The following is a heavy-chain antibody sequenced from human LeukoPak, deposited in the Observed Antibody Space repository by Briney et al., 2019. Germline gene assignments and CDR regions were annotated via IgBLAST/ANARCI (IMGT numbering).Heavy chain of an antibody. J-gene: IGHJ5*02. CDR2: IYYSGST. D-gene: IGHD2-15*01. Sequence: SETLSLTCTVSGGSISSYYWSWIRQPPGKGLEWIGYIYYSGSTNYNPSLKSRVTISVDTSKNQFSLKLSSVTAADTAVYYCASSGGIIDWFDPWGQGTLVTVSS. V-gene: IGHV4-59*01. CDR1: GGSISSYY. CDR3: ASSGGIIDWFDP.